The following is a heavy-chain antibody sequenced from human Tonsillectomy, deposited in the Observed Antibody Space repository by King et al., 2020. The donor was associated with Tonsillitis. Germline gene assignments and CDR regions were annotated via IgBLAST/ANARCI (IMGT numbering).Heavy chain of an antibody. CDR3: AKDKGADYFDTRRGAFDM. CDR1: GFTFSSYY. D-gene: IGHD3-22*01. CDR2: IGSGVDFL. J-gene: IGHJ3*02. Sequence: QLVQSGGGLVKPGGSLRLSCATSGFTFSSYYLNWVRQAPGKGLDWVSSIGSGVDFLYYADSLKGRFTISRDKPKNSLFLQMNSLRVEDTAVYYCAKDKGADYFDTRRGAFDMWGKGTVVTVSS. V-gene: IGHV3-21*01.